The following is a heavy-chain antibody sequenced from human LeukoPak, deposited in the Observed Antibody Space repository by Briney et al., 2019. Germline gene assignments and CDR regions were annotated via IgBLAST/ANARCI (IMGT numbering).Heavy chain of an antibody. CDR2: FSCSGIT. Sequence: PSETLCLTCAVSGDPISSGSYFWAWIRQPPGKGLEWIGRFSCSGITYHNPSLKSRVTISGDTSNNQFSLKLSSVTAADTAVYYCARGLRYFDWSPPSTFDIWGQGTMVTVSS. J-gene: IGHJ3*02. D-gene: IGHD3-9*01. CDR1: GDPISSGSYF. V-gene: IGHV4-39*07. CDR3: ARGLRYFDWSPPSTFDI.